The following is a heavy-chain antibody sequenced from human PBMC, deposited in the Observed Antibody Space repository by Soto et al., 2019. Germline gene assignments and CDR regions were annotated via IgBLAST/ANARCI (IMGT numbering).Heavy chain of an antibody. CDR3: ARDKATVTTYDPRFSRPQGFDP. CDR2: INPNSGGT. D-gene: IGHD4-17*01. J-gene: IGHJ5*02. Sequence: ASVKVSCKASGYTFTGYYMHWVRQAPGQGLEWMGWINPNSGGTNYAQKFQGRVTMTRDTSISTAYMELSRLRSDDTAVYYCARDKATVTTYDPRFSRPQGFDPWGQGTLVPVSS. V-gene: IGHV1-2*02. CDR1: GYTFTGYY.